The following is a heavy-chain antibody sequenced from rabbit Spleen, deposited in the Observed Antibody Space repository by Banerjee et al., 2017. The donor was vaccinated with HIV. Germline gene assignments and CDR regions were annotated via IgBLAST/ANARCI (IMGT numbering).Heavy chain of an antibody. CDR1: GVSFSGSSY. J-gene: IGHJ4*01. D-gene: IGHD7-1*01. CDR2: IVPIFGVT. Sequence: QQQLVESGGDLVKPGASLTLTCIASGVSFSGSSYMCWVRQAPGKGLEWIGYIVPIFGVTYYANWVNGRFTISSHNAQNTLYLQLNSLTAADTATYFCARERKSGYAGYGYHLWGQGTLVTVS. V-gene: IGHV1S43*01. CDR3: ARERKSGYAGYGYHL.